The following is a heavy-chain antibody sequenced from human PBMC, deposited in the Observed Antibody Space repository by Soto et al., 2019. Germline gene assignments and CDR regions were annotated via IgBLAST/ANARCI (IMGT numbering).Heavy chain of an antibody. J-gene: IGHJ4*02. CDR1: GYPFTSYD. V-gene: IGHV1-8*01. Sequence: QVQLVQSGAEVKKPGASVKVSCKASGYPFTSYDINWVRQATGQGLEWMGWMNPNSGHTGYAEKFLGRVTMPSNTSITTAYMELSSLRSDDTAVYYCARTTRSGYSGAWSPFDYWGQGTLVTVSS. CDR2: MNPNSGHT. CDR3: ARTTRSGYSGAWSPFDY. D-gene: IGHD6-19*01.